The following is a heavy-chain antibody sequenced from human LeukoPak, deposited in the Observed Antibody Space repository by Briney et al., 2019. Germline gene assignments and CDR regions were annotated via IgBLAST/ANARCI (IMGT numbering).Heavy chain of an antibody. V-gene: IGHV4-34*01. CDR1: GDSISSYY. D-gene: IGHD6-19*01. J-gene: IGHJ4*02. Sequence: SETLSLTRTVSGDSISSYYWSWIRQPPGKGLEWIGEINHSGSTNYNPSLKSRVTISVDTSKNQFSLKLSSVTAADTAVYYCARKGAVAGEGFDYWGQGTLVTVSS. CDR2: INHSGST. CDR3: ARKGAVAGEGFDY.